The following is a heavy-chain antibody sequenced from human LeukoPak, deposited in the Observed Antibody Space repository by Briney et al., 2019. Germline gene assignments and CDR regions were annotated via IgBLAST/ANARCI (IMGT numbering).Heavy chain of an antibody. CDR3: ARGRDSSGYDFGY. CDR2: IYSGGST. V-gene: IGHV3-66*01. D-gene: IGHD3-22*01. Sequence: GGSLRLSCAASGFTVSGTFMSWVRQAPGKGLEWVSLIYSGGSTYYADSVKGRFTISRDNSKNTLYLQMNSLRAEDTAVCYCARGRDSSGYDFGYWGQGTLVTVSS. J-gene: IGHJ4*02. CDR1: GFTVSGTF.